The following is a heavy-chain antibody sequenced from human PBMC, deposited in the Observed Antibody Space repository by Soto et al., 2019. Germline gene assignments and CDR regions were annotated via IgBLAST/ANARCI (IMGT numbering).Heavy chain of an antibody. D-gene: IGHD2-2*01. J-gene: IGHJ6*02. Sequence: ASVKVSCKASGYTFTSYGISWVRPSPGQGLEWMGWISGYNGNTNLAQKLQGRVTMTTDTPTSTAFMELRSLRSDDTAVYYCAGIADCSITTCSFPSRFHIRGYYYYYGMDVWGQGTTVTVSS. CDR2: ISGYNGNT. CDR3: AGIADCSITTCSFPSRFHIRGYYYYYGMDV. CDR1: GYTFTSYG. V-gene: IGHV1-18*01.